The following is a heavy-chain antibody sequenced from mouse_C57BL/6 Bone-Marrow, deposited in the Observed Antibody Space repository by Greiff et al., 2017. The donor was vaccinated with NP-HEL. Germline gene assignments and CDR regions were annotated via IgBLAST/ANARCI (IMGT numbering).Heavy chain of an antibody. CDR3: TYYYAMDY. V-gene: IGHV5-4*03. J-gene: IGHJ4*01. Sequence: DVKLVESGGGLVKPGGSLKLSCAASGFTFSSYAMSWVRQTPEKRLEWVATISDGGSYTYYPDNVKGRVTISRDNAKNNLYLQMSHLKSEDTAMYYCTYYYAMDYWGQGTSVTVSS. CDR2: ISDGGSYT. CDR1: GFTFSSYA.